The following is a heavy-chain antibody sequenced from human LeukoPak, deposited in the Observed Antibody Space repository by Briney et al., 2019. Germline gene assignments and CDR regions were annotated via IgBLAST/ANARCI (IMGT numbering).Heavy chain of an antibody. CDR3: AKSESSSYYDAFDM. J-gene: IGHJ3*02. V-gene: IGHV3-53*01. D-gene: IGHD6-13*01. CDR1: GLTVSNNY. Sequence: GGSLRLSCAASGLTVSNNYMSWVRQAPGKGLEWVSVISGGSTHYADSVKGRFTISRDNSKNTLYLQMNSLRAEDTAVYYCAKSESSSYYDAFDMWGQGTMVTVSS. CDR2: ISGGST.